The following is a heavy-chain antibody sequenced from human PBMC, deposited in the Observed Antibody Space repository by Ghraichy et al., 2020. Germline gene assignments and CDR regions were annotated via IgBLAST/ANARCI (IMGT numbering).Heavy chain of an antibody. Sequence: GGSLRLSCAASGFTFSSYSMNWVRQAPGKGLEWVSSISSSSSYIYYADSVKGRFTISRDNAKNSLYLQMNSLRAEDTAVYYCARDSRYHTMIVVGNGMDVWGQGTTVTVSS. V-gene: IGHV3-21*01. CDR1: GFTFSSYS. J-gene: IGHJ6*02. CDR2: ISSSSSYI. CDR3: ARDSRYHTMIVVGNGMDV. D-gene: IGHD3-22*01.